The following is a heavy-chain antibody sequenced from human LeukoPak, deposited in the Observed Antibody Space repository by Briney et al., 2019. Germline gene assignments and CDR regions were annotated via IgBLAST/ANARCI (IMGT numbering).Heavy chain of an antibody. V-gene: IGHV3-21*01. Sequence: GGSLRLSCAASGFTFTSHSMNWVRQAPGKGLEWVSSIGSRSTSIYYADSVKGRFTISRDNSKNTLYLQMNSLRAEDTAVYYCAKDSPGFDYWGQGTLVTVSS. CDR1: GFTFTSHS. J-gene: IGHJ4*02. CDR3: AKDSPGFDY. CDR2: IGSRSTSI.